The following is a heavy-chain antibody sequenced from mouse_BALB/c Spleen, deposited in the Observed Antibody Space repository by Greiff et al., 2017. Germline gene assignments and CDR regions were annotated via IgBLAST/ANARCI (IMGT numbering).Heavy chain of an antibody. V-gene: IGHV1-69*02. CDR3: ARVYYGSSYDAMDY. Sequence: QVQLQQPGAELVRPGASVKLSCKASGYTFTSYWINWVKQRPGQGLEWIGNIYPSDSYTNYNQKFKDKATLTVDKSSSTAYMQLSSPTSEDSAVYYCARVYYGSSYDAMDYWGQGTSVTVSS. D-gene: IGHD1-1*01. J-gene: IGHJ4*01. CDR1: GYTFTSYW. CDR2: IYPSDSYT.